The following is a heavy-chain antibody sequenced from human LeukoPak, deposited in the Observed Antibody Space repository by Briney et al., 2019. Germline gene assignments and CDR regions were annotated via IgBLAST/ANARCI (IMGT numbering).Heavy chain of an antibody. Sequence: GVSLRLSCAASGFTFSSYAMSWVRQAPGKGLEWVSAISGSGGSTYYADSVKGRFTISRDNSKNTLYLQMNSLRAEDTAVYYCAKAGAGSGDYPDYWGQGTLVTVSS. CDR3: AKAGAGSGDYPDY. CDR1: GFTFSSYA. D-gene: IGHD4-17*01. CDR2: ISGSGGST. J-gene: IGHJ4*02. V-gene: IGHV3-23*01.